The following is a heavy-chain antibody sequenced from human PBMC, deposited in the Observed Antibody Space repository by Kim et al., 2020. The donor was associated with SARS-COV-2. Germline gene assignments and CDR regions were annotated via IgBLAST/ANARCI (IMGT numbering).Heavy chain of an antibody. J-gene: IGHJ4*02. Sequence: SETLSLTCAVHVGSFSGYHWSWIRQPPGKGLEWIGEISYSGSTNSNPSLKSRVTISVDTSKNHFSLKLSSVTAADTAVYYCATVRARGIVFIVWGQGTLVTVSS. D-gene: IGHD2-15*01. CDR1: VGSFSGYH. V-gene: IGHV4-34*01. CDR3: ATVRARGIVFIV. CDR2: ISYSGST.